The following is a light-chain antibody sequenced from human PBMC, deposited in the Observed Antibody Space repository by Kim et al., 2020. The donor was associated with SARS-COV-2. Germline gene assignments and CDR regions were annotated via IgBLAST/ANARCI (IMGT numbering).Light chain of an antibody. V-gene: IGKV3-20*01. CDR3: QQYGSSPLT. J-gene: IGKJ4*01. CDR2: GTS. CDR1: QSVSSSY. Sequence: SPGEGATLSCMASQSVSSSYLAWYQQKPGQATRLLIYGTSSRATGIPDRFSGSGSGTDFTLTISRLEPEDFAVYYCQQYGSSPLTFGGGTKVDIK.